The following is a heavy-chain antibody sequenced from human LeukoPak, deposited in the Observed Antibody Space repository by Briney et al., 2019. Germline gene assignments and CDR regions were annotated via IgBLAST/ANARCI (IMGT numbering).Heavy chain of an antibody. J-gene: IGHJ6*02. V-gene: IGHV1-69*02. CDR2: IIPILGIA. Sequence: ASVKVSCKASGGTFSSYTISWVRQAPGQGLEWMGRIIPILGIANYAQKFQGRVTIAADKSTSTAYMELSSLRSEDTAVYYCAAGQAKGDFLSGYRVDDYYYGMDVWGQGTTVTVSS. CDR1: GGTFSSYT. D-gene: IGHD3-3*01. CDR3: AAGQAKGDFLSGYRVDDYYYGMDV.